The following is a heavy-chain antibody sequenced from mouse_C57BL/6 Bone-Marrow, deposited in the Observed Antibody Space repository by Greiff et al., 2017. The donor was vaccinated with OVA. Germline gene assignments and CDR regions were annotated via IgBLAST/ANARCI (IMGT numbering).Heavy chain of an antibody. V-gene: IGHV1-42*01. CDR3: ARGGTSPFAY. J-gene: IGHJ3*01. D-gene: IGHD4-1*01. Sequence: VQLQQSGPELVKPGASVKISCKASGYSFTGYYMNWVKQSPEKSLEWIGEINPSTGGTTYNQKFKAKATLTVDKSSSTAYMQLKSLKSEDSAVYYCARGGTSPFAYWGQGTLVTVSA. CDR1: GYSFTGYY. CDR2: INPSTGGT.